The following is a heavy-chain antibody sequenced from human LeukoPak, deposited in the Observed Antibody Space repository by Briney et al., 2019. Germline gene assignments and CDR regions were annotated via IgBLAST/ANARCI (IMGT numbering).Heavy chain of an antibody. CDR1: GYIFTTYW. D-gene: IGHD3-10*01. CDR3: ASSSRPYGTGTYSYDY. J-gene: IGHJ4*02. V-gene: IGHV5-51*01. CDR2: IYPGDSDT. Sequence: PGESLKISCKGSGYIFTTYWIGWLRQMPGKGLVWMGVIYPGDSDTRYSPSCQGQVTMSDDKSISTAYLQWNRLKASDTAMYYCASSSRPYGTGTYSYDYWGQGTLVTVSS.